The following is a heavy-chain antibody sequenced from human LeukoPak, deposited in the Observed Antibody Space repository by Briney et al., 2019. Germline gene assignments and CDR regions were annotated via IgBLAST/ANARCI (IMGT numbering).Heavy chain of an antibody. CDR2: ISGSGGST. CDR1: GFTFSSYA. Sequence: PGGSLRLSCAASGFTFSSYAMSWVRQAPGKGLEWVSAISGSGGSTYYADSVKGRFTISRDNSKNTLYLQMNSLRAEDTAVYYCAKGPTYYYDSSDYYFDYWGQGTLVTVSS. V-gene: IGHV3-23*01. D-gene: IGHD3-22*01. J-gene: IGHJ4*02. CDR3: AKGPTYYYDSSDYYFDY.